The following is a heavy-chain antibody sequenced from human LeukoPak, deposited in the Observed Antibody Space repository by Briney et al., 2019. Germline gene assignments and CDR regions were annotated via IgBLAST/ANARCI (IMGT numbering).Heavy chain of an antibody. V-gene: IGHV4-38-2*02. CDR3: ARDSGIGAFDI. CDR2: IYHSGST. D-gene: IGHD3-10*01. J-gene: IGHJ3*02. Sequence: SETLSLTCTVPGYSISSGYYWGWIRQPPGKGREWIGSIYHSGSTYYNPSLKSRVTISVDTSKNQFSLKLSSVTAADTAVYYWARDSGIGAFDIWGQGTMVTVSS. CDR1: GYSISSGYY.